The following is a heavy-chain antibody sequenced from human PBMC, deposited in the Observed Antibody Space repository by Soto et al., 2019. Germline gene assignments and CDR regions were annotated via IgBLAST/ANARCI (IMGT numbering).Heavy chain of an antibody. J-gene: IGHJ6*02. D-gene: IGHD6-19*01. Sequence: QVQLVESGGGVVQPGRSLRLSCAASGFTFSSYAMHWVRQAPGKGLEWVAVISYDGSNKYYADSVKGRFTISRDNSKNTLYLQMNSLRAEDTAVYYCARVKRPGRRSIAVAGTETIAPYYYGMDVWGQGTTVTVSS. CDR3: ARVKRPGRRSIAVAGTETIAPYYYGMDV. CDR1: GFTFSSYA. V-gene: IGHV3-30-3*01. CDR2: ISYDGSNK.